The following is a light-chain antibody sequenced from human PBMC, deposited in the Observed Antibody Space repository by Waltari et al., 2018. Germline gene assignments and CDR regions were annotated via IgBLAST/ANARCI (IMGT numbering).Light chain of an antibody. V-gene: IGLV2-14*01. J-gene: IGLJ2*01. CDR2: DVM. CDR1: SSDIGAYHY. Sequence: QSALTQPASVSGSPGQSITISCTGTSSDIGAYHYVSWYQQFPGKAPKFIIYDVMKRPSGVLNRFPGSKSGASASLTISGLQVDDEAHYHCASYTSGSTHVAFGGGTQVTVL. CDR3: ASYTSGSTHVA.